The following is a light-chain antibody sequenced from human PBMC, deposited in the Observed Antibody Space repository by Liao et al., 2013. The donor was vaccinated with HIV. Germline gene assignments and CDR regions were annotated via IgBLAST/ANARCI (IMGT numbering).Light chain of an antibody. CDR2: QDT. Sequence: SYELTQPPSVSVSPGQIASITCSGDKLGDKYACWYQQKPGQSPVLVIYQDTKRPSGIPERFSGSNSGNTATLTISGTQAMDEADYYCQAWDSSTAGVFGTGTKVTVL. CDR1: KLGDKY. V-gene: IGLV3-1*01. CDR3: QAWDSSTAGV. J-gene: IGLJ1*01.